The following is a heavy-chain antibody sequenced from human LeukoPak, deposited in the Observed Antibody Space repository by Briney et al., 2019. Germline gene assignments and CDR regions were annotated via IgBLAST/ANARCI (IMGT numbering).Heavy chain of an antibody. V-gene: IGHV1-2*02. Sequence: ASVKVSCKASGYTFTGYYMHWGRQAPGQGLEWMGWINPNSGGTNYAQKFQGRVTMTRDTSISTAYMELSRLRSDDTAVYYCARVPYSSSWYNFDYWGQGTLVTVSS. CDR3: ARVPYSSSWYNFDY. CDR2: INPNSGGT. D-gene: IGHD6-13*01. J-gene: IGHJ4*02. CDR1: GYTFTGYY.